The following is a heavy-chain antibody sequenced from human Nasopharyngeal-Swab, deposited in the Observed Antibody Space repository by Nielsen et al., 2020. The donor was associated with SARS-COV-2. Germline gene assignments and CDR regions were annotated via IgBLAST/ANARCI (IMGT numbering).Heavy chain of an antibody. CDR3: ARVGGAIDY. CDR1: GFTLSSYG. CDR2: ISYDGSNK. V-gene: IGHV3-30*03. D-gene: IGHD4/OR15-4a*01. Sequence: GESLNISCAASGFTLSSYGMHWVRQAPGKGLEWVAVISYDGSNKYYADSVKGRFTISRDNSKNTLYLQMNSLRAEDTAVYYCARVGGAIDYWGQGTLVTVSS. J-gene: IGHJ4*02.